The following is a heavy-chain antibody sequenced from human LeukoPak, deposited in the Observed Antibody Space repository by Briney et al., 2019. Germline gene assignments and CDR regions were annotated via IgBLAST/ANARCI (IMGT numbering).Heavy chain of an antibody. D-gene: IGHD3-9*01. CDR3: AKAEYYDILTGYCHYSGFDY. Sequence: GGSLRLSCAASGFTFSSYAMSWVRQAPGKGLEWVSAISGSGGSTYYADSVKGRFTISRDNSKNTLYLQMNSLRAEDTAVYYCAKAEYYDILTGYCHYSGFDYWGQGTLVTVSS. J-gene: IGHJ4*02. CDR1: GFTFSSYA. CDR2: ISGSGGST. V-gene: IGHV3-23*01.